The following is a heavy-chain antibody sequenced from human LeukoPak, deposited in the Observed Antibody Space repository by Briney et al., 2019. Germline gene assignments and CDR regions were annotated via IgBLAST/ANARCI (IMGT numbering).Heavy chain of an antibody. D-gene: IGHD6-13*01. Sequence: QTLSLTCAISGDSFPSNGAAWNGISQSPSRGLEWLGRLYSGSKWYNHSAVSVKRRITINLATSKNQFSLQLNSVTPEDTAVYYCAREGTYEQQLENGAFDYWGQGTLVTVSS. J-gene: IGHJ4*02. CDR1: GDSFPSNGAA. CDR2: LYSGSKWYN. V-gene: IGHV6-1*01. CDR3: AREGTYEQQLENGAFDY.